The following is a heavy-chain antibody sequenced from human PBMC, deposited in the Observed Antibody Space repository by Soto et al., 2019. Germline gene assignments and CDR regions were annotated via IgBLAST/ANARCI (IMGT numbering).Heavy chain of an antibody. CDR3: ARDDAYSDNGLDY. J-gene: IGHJ4*02. CDR1: GFSFSRHG. Sequence: QVQLVESGGGVVQPGRSLKLSCEATGFSFSRHGMHWVRQAPGKGLEWLAVILSDGSAEEYAGSVQGRFTISRDNSKNVIYLEMNNLRAEDTSVYYCARDDAYSDNGLDYWGRGVLVTVSS. V-gene: IGHV3-33*01. D-gene: IGHD2-15*01. CDR2: ILSDGSAE.